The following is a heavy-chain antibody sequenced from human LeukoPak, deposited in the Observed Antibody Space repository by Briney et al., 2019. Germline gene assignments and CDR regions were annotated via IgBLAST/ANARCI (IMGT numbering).Heavy chain of an antibody. CDR1: GYNFTTFG. CDR3: TREGTASTGIGPYDF. Sequence: ASVRVPCKASGYNFTTFGISWVRQAPGQGLEWLGWISGHNGNTKYIQNVRGRITMTTDTSASTAYMELRSLTSDDTAVYYCTREGTASTGIGPYDFWGQGTVVTVSS. V-gene: IGHV1-18*01. J-gene: IGHJ4*02. D-gene: IGHD6-13*01. CDR2: ISGHNGNT.